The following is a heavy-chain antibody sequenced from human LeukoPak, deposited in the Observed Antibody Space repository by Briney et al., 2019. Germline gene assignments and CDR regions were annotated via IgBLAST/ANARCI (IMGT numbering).Heavy chain of an antibody. Sequence: SETLSLTCTVSGGSISSSSYYWGWIRQPPGKGLEWIGSIYYSGSTYYNPSLKSRVTISVDKSKNQFSLKLSSVTAADTAVYFCARIRKPYSSSLYYGMDVWGQGTTVTVSS. CDR2: IYYSGST. V-gene: IGHV4-39*07. D-gene: IGHD6-13*01. CDR1: GGSISSSSYY. J-gene: IGHJ6*02. CDR3: ARIRKPYSSSLYYGMDV.